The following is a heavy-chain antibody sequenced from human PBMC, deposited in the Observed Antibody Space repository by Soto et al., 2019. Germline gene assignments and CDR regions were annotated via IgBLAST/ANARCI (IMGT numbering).Heavy chain of an antibody. J-gene: IGHJ4*02. Sequence: PSETLSLTCTVSGGSISSYYWSWIRQPPGKGLEWIGYIYYSGSTNYNPSLKSQVTISVDTSKNQFSLKLSSVTAADTAVYYCARGFYDSGGYSPPFDYWGQGILVTVSS. D-gene: IGHD3-22*01. CDR2: IYYSGST. CDR1: GGSISSYY. V-gene: IGHV4-59*01. CDR3: ARGFYDSGGYSPPFDY.